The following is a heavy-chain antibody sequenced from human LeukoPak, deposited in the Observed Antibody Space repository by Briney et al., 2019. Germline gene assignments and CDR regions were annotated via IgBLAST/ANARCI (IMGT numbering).Heavy chain of an antibody. V-gene: IGHV1-2*04. CDR2: INPNSGGT. D-gene: IGHD6-19*01. CDR1: GYTFTGYY. CDR3: AREKGSGWYEGGNWFDP. Sequence: ASVKVSCKASGYTFTGYYMHWVRQAPGQGLEWMGWINPNSGGTNYAQKFQGWVTMTRDTSISTAYMELSRLRSDDTAVYYCAREKGSGWYEGGNWFDPWGQGTLVTVSS. J-gene: IGHJ5*02.